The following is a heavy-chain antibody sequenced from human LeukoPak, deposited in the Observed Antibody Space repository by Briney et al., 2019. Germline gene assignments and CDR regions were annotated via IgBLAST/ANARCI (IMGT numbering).Heavy chain of an antibody. Sequence: GGSLRLSCAASEFTFSSYSMNWVRQAPGKGLEWVSVIRGSGDITYYADSVKGRFTISRDNSKNTLYLQMNSLRAEDTAVYYCAKDLRAVANSYDFDYWGQGTLVTVSS. CDR1: EFTFSSYS. V-gene: IGHV3-23*01. J-gene: IGHJ4*02. CDR3: AKDLRAVANSYDFDY. CDR2: IRGSGDIT. D-gene: IGHD6-19*01.